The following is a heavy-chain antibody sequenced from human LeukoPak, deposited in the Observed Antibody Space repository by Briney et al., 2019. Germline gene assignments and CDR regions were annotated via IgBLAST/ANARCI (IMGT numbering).Heavy chain of an antibody. CDR3: AKDQTTVVTQGDAFDI. D-gene: IGHD4-23*01. V-gene: IGHV3-23*01. Sequence: GGSLRLSCVSSGFTFSSYWMHWVRQAPGKGLEWASAISGSGGSTYYADSVKGRFTISRDNSKNTLYLQMNGLRAEDTAVYYCAKDQTTVVTQGDAFDIWAKGQWSPSLQ. CDR2: ISGSGGST. CDR1: GFTFSSYW. J-gene: IGHJ3*02.